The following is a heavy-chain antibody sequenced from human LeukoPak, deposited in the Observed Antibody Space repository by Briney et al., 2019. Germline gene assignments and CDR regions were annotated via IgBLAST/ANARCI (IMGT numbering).Heavy chain of an antibody. D-gene: IGHD5-18*01. CDR3: ARHLDSYGYNVGDY. Sequence: SETLSLTCTVSGGSISSYYWSWIRQPPGKGLEWIGYIYYSGSTNCNPSLKSRVTLSVDTSKNQFSLKLTSMTAADTAVYYCARHLDSYGYNVGDYWGQGTLVTVSS. J-gene: IGHJ4*02. CDR1: GGSISSYY. CDR2: IYYSGST. V-gene: IGHV4-59*08.